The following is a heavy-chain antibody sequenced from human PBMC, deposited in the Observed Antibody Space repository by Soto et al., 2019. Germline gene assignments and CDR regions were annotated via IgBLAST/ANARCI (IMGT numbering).Heavy chain of an antibody. V-gene: IGHV4-61*01. D-gene: IGHD2-15*01. CDR3: ARDWVVAAGNWFDP. CDR1: GGSISSGNYY. Sequence: PSETLSLTCTVSGGSISSGNYYWSWIRQSPGKGLEWIGYIYYSGSTNYNPSLKSRVTISVDTSRNQFSLKLSSVTAADTAVYYCARDWVVAAGNWFDPWGQGTLVTAPQ. J-gene: IGHJ5*02. CDR2: IYYSGST.